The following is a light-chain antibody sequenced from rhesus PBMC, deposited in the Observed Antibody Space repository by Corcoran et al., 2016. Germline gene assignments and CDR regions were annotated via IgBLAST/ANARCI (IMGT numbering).Light chain of an antibody. J-gene: IGKJ4*01. Sequence: DIQMTQSPSSLSASVGDRVTITCRASENVNNYLNWYQQKPGKAPKLLIYKASTLQSGVPSRFSGSGSGTDYTFTLSSLQPEDVATYYYQHGYGTPLTFGGGTKVELK. V-gene: IGKV1-74*01. CDR2: KAS. CDR3: QHGYGTPLT. CDR1: ENVNNY.